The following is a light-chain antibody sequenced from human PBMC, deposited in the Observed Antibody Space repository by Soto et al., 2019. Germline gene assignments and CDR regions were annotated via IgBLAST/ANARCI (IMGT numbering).Light chain of an antibody. J-gene: IGKJ2*01. CDR2: GAS. Sequence: EIVLTQSPGTLSLSPGERATLSCRASQSISSSYLAWYQQKPGQAPRLLIYGASNRATGIPDRFSGSGSGTDFTLAINRLEPEDFAVYYCQQYGSSSYTFGQGTKPDIK. CDR3: QQYGSSSYT. V-gene: IGKV3-20*01. CDR1: QSISSSY.